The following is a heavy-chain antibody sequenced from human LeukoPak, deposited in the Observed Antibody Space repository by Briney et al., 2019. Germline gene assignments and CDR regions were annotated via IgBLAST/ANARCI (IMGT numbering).Heavy chain of an antibody. J-gene: IGHJ4*02. CDR3: AREVVGATFFDY. Sequence: PGGSLRLSCAASGFTFSSYEMNWVRQAPGKGLEWVSYISSSGFTIYYADSVKGRFTISRDNAKNSLYLQMNSLRAEDTAVYYCAREVVGATFFDYWGQGTLVTVSS. CDR2: ISSSGFTI. V-gene: IGHV3-48*03. D-gene: IGHD1-26*01. CDR1: GFTFSSYE.